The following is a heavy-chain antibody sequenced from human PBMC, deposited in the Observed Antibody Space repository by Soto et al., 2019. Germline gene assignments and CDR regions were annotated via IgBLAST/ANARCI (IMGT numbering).Heavy chain of an antibody. CDR3: ARVGGINWFDP. D-gene: IGHD3-16*01. CDR2: MYYSGSF. V-gene: IGHV4-59*02. Sequence: SETLSLTCTVSGASVGTGYWSWIRQPPGKGLEWIGFMYYSGSFNYNPSLRSRVTISVDTSKNQFSLKVTSVTADDTAVYFCARVGGINWFDPWGQGTLVT. CDR1: GASVGTGY. J-gene: IGHJ5*02.